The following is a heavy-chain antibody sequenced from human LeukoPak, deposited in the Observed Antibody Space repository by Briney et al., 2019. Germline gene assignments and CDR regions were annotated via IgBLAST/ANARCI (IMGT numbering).Heavy chain of an antibody. D-gene: IGHD2-2*01. V-gene: IGHV4-30-4*08. J-gene: IGHJ3*02. CDR3: ARDGIGHCSSTSCPPRDAFDI. Sequence: SETLSLTCTVSGGSISSGDYYWSWIRQPPGKGLEWIGYIYYSGSTYYNPSLKSRVTISVDTSKNQFSLKLSSVTAADTAVYYCARDGIGHCSSTSCPPRDAFDIWGQGTMVTVSS. CDR1: GGSISSGDYY. CDR2: IYYSGST.